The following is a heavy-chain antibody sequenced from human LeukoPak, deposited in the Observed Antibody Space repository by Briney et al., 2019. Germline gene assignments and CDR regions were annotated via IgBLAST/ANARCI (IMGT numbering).Heavy chain of an antibody. CDR1: GYTFTGYY. V-gene: IGHV1-2*04. CDR2: INPNSGGT. Sequence: GASVKVSCKASGYTFTGYYMHWVRQAPGQGLEWMGWINPNSGGTNYAQKFQGWVTMTRDTSISTAYMELSRLRSDDTAVYYCAKAPMIVVVTSAGSYFDYWGQGTLVTVSS. D-gene: IGHD3-22*01. J-gene: IGHJ4*02. CDR3: AKAPMIVVVTSAGSYFDY.